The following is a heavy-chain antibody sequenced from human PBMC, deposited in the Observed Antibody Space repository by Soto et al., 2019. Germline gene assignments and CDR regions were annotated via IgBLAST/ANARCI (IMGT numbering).Heavy chain of an antibody. Sequence: SETLSLTCTVSGGSVSSGSYYWSWIRQPPGKGLEWIGYIYYSGSTNYNPSLKSRVTISVDTSKNQFSLKLSSVTAADTAVYYCASLIVVVPAAMVYWFDPWGQGTLVTVSS. CDR1: GGSVSSGSYY. CDR3: ASLIVVVPAAMVYWFDP. V-gene: IGHV4-61*01. J-gene: IGHJ5*02. CDR2: IYYSGST. D-gene: IGHD2-2*01.